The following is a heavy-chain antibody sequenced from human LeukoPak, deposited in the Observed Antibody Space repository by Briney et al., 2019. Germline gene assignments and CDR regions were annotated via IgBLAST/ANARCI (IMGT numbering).Heavy chain of an antibody. CDR2: ISSSGSYI. CDR1: GFTFSSYS. D-gene: IGHD1-26*01. J-gene: IGHJ4*02. Sequence: GGSLRLSCAASGFTFSSYSMNWVRQAPGKGLEWVSSISSSGSYIYYADSVKGRFTISRDNAKNSLYLQMNSLRAEDTAVYYCARRFRIVGATTGLIDYWGQGTLVTVSS. V-gene: IGHV3-21*01. CDR3: ARRFRIVGATTGLIDY.